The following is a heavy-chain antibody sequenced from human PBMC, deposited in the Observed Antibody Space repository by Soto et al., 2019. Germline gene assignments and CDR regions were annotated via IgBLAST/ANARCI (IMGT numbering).Heavy chain of an antibody. CDR3: AKDNRYQLSNAFDI. D-gene: IGHD2-2*01. CDR1: GFTFSSYG. J-gene: IGHJ3*02. CDR2: ISYDGSNK. V-gene: IGHV3-30*18. Sequence: GGSLRLSCGASGFTFSSYGVHWVRQDPGKGLEWVAVISYDGSNKYYADSVKGRFTISRDNSKNTLYLQMNSLRAEDTAVYYCAKDNRYQLSNAFDIWGQGTMVTVSS.